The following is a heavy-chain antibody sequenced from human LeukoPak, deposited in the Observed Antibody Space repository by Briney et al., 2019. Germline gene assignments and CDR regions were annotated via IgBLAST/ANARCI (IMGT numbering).Heavy chain of an antibody. J-gene: IGHJ5*02. CDR2: INHSGST. V-gene: IGHV4-34*01. CDR1: GGSFSGYY. CDR3: ARDYLYGHTVVVPAASPPVSGWFDP. D-gene: IGHD2-2*01. Sequence: PSETLSLTCAVYGGSFSGYYWSWIRQPPGKGLEWIGEINHSGSTNYNPSLKSRVTISVDTSKNQFSLKLSSVTAAGTAVYYCARDYLYGHTVVVPAASPPVSGWFDPWGQGTLVTVSS.